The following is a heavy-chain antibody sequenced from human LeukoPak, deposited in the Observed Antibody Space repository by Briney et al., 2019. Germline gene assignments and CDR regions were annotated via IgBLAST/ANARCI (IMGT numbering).Heavy chain of an antibody. CDR3: ASHGYYDFWSGSPAHFDY. J-gene: IGHJ4*02. Sequence: SETLSLTCAVYGGSFSGYYWSWIRQPPGKGLEWIGEINHSGSTNYNPSLKSRVTISVDTSKNQFSLKLSSVTAADTAVYYCASHGYYDFWSGSPAHFDYWGQGTLVTVSS. CDR1: GGSFSGYY. D-gene: IGHD3-3*01. CDR2: INHSGST. V-gene: IGHV4-34*01.